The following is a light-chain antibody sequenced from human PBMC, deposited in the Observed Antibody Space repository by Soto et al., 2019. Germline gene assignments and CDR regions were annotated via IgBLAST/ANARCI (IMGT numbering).Light chain of an antibody. V-gene: IGLV2-23*02. CDR3: CSYAGSILYV. J-gene: IGLJ1*01. CDR1: SSDVGSYNL. CDR2: EVS. Sequence: QSVLTKPASVSGSPGQWITISCTGASSDVGSYNLVSWYQQHPGKAPKLMIYEVSKRPSGVSNRFSGSKSGNTASLTISGLQAEDEADYYCCSYAGSILYVFGTGTKVTVL.